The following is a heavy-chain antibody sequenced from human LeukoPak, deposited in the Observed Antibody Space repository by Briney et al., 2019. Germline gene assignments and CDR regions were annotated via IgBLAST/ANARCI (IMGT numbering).Heavy chain of an antibody. Sequence: GGSLRLSCAASGFTFSSYSMNWVRQAPGKGLEWVSSISSSSSYIYYADSVKGRFTISRDNAKNSLYLQMNSLRAEDTAVYCCARQKIAVAGTSIYYYYGMDVWGQGTTVTVSS. CDR2: ISSSSSYI. J-gene: IGHJ6*02. CDR1: GFTFSSYS. CDR3: ARQKIAVAGTSIYYYYGMDV. V-gene: IGHV3-21*01. D-gene: IGHD6-19*01.